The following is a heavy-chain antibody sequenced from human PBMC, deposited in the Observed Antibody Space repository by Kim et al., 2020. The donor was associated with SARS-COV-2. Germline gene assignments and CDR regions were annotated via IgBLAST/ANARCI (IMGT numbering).Heavy chain of an antibody. J-gene: IGHJ4*02. CDR2: ISWNSGSI. D-gene: IGHD5-12*01. CDR1: GFTFDDYA. CDR3: AKDSGRWLRRSTFDY. V-gene: IGHV3-9*01. Sequence: GGSLRLSCAASGFTFDDYAMHWVRQAPGKGLEWVSGISWNSGSIGYADSVKGRFTISRDNAKNSLYLQMNSLRAEDTALYYCAKDSGRWLRRSTFDYWGQGTLVTVSS.